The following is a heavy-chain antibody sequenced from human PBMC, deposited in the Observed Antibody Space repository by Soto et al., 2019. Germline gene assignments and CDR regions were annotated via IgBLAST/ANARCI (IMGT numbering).Heavy chain of an antibody. Sequence: SLRLSCAASGLPFINYAMTWVRQAPGKGLEWVSIISASGYSAYYGGAVKGRFTTSRDNSRSTLYLQMNGLRAEDTAVYYCAKGDLLWDPFDLWGQGPLVTVSS. J-gene: IGHJ4*02. V-gene: IGHV3-23*01. CDR1: GLPFINYA. D-gene: IGHD3-16*01. CDR2: ISASGYSA. CDR3: AKGDLLWDPFDL.